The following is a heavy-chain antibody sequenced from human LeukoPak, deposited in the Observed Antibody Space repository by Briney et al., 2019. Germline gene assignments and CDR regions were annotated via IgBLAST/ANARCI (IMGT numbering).Heavy chain of an antibody. V-gene: IGHV4-38-2*01. J-gene: IGHJ5*02. Sequence: PSQSLSLTCAVAGYSISSVYYWGWIRQPPGKGLEWIGSLSDIGSTYYNPSIKSPLTTSVHTSKHHSSLKLSSVTAADTVVYYCARRYDYGDLNWFDPWGQGTLVTASA. CDR3: ARRYDYGDLNWFDP. CDR2: LSDIGST. CDR1: GYSISSVYY. D-gene: IGHD4-17*01.